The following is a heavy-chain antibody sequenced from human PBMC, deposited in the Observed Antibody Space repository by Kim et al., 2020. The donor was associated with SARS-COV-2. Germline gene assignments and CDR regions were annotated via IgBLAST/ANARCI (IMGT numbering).Heavy chain of an antibody. CDR2: ISYDGSNK. Sequence: GGSLRLSCAASGFTFSSYAMHWVRQAPGKGLEWVAVISYDGSNKYYADSVKGRFTISRDNSKNTLYLQMNSLRAEDTAVYYCARDPGGYSGYASYFDYWGQGTLVTVSS. CDR1: GFTFSSYA. CDR3: ARDPGGYSGYASYFDY. J-gene: IGHJ4*02. V-gene: IGHV3-30*04. D-gene: IGHD5-12*01.